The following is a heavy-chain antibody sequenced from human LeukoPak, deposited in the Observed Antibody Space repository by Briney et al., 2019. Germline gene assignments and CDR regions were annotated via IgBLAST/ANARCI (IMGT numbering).Heavy chain of an antibody. V-gene: IGHV3-23*01. J-gene: IGHJ4*02. CDR1: GFTFSSYA. CDR3: AKGFGYSSSWLELGQYYFDY. D-gene: IGHD6-13*01. CDR2: ISGSGGST. Sequence: GGSLRLSCAASGFTFSSYAMSWVRQAPGKGLEWVSAISGSGGSTYYADPVKARFTISRDNSKNTLYLQMNSLRAEDTAVYYCAKGFGYSSSWLELGQYYFDYWGQGTLVTVSS.